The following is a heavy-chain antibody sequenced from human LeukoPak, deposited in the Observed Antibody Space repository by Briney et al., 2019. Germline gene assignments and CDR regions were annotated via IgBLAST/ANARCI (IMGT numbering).Heavy chain of an antibody. D-gene: IGHD6-6*01. CDR3: AREVDSSSGYFDY. V-gene: IGHV1-69*13. CDR2: IIPIFGTA. J-gene: IGHJ4*02. Sequence: SVKVSCKASGGTFSSYAISWVRQAPGQGLEWMGGIIPIFGTANYAQKFQGRVTITADESTSTAYMELSSLRPEDTAVYYCAREVDSSSGYFDYWGQGTLVTVSS. CDR1: GGTFSSYA.